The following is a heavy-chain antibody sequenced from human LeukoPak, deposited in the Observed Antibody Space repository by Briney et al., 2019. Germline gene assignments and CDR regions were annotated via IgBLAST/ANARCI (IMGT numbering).Heavy chain of an antibody. J-gene: IGHJ4*02. CDR3: ATDGSSGYFVY. CDR1: GFTSIAYA. Sequence: PGGSLRLSCVGSGFTSIAYALTWARQAPGKGLEWVSVIYSGGSTYYADSVKGRFTISRDNSKNTLYLQMNSLRAEDTAVYYCATDGSSGYFVYWGQGTLVTVSS. D-gene: IGHD3-22*01. V-gene: IGHV3-53*01. CDR2: IYSGGST.